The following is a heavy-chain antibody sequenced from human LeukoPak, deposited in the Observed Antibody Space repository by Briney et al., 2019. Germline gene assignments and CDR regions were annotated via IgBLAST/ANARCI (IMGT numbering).Heavy chain of an antibody. J-gene: IGHJ4*02. Sequence: GGSLRLSCAASGFIVSSNYMSWVRQVPGKGLQWVSSLYADGGAYYADSVKGRFTISRDNSKNTLYLQINSLRAEDTAVYYCARARYYDSSGPLVAFDYWGQGTLVTVSS. CDR1: GFIVSSNY. CDR3: ARARYYDSSGPLVAFDY. CDR2: LYADGGA. V-gene: IGHV3-53*01. D-gene: IGHD3-22*01.